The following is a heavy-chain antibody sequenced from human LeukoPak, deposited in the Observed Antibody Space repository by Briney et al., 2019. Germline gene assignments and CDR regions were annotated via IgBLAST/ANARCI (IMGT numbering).Heavy chain of an antibody. D-gene: IGHD2-15*01. CDR3: ARRITYGRTFDY. V-gene: IGHV4-39*07. CDR2: MHNSGST. Sequence: SETLSLTCTVSGGSISSSSYYWGWIRQPPGKGLEWIGSMHNSGSTHYNPSLKSRATISLDTSNNQFSLRLNSVTAADTAVYYCARRITYGRTFDYWGQGILVTVSS. J-gene: IGHJ4*02. CDR1: GGSISSSSYY.